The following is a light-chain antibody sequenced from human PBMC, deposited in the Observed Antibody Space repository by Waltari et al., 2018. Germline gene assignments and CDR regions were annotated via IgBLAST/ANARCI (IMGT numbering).Light chain of an antibody. J-gene: IGKJ3*01. CDR1: QSINTY. V-gene: IGKV1-39*01. Sequence: DIQMTQSPSSLSASVGDSVTITCRASQSINTYLNWYQQKPGKALELLVYAASSLQSGVPSAFSGSGYGTDFTLTISSLQPEDFATYFCQQGHSPPFTFGPGTKVDIK. CDR3: QQGHSPPFT. CDR2: AAS.